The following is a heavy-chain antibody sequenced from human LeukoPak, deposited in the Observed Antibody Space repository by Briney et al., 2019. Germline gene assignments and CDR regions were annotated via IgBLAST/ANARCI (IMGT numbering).Heavy chain of an antibody. CDR3: ARPRDGYIADAFDI. D-gene: IGHD5-24*01. Sequence: GESLKISCKGSGSRFTSYWISWVRQMPGKGLEWMGRIDPSDSYTNYSPSFQGHVTISADKAISTAYLQWSSLKASDTAMYYCARPRDGYIADAFDIWGQGTMVTVSS. CDR1: GSRFTSYW. J-gene: IGHJ3*02. V-gene: IGHV5-10-1*01. CDR2: IDPSDSYT.